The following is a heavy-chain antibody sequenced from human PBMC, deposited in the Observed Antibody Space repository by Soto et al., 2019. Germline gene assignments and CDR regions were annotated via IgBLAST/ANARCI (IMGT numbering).Heavy chain of an antibody. V-gene: IGHV3-74*01. CDR2: ISSDGSST. D-gene: IGHD3-10*01. Sequence: PGGSLRLSCVASGFTFSNYWMHWVRQAPGKGLEWVSRISSDGSSTTYADSVKGRFTISRDNAKNSLYLQMNSLRAEDTAVYYCLCAHGSGSYYKAQPVYWGQGTLVTVSS. J-gene: IGHJ4*02. CDR1: GFTFSNYW. CDR3: LCAHGSGSYYKAQPVY.